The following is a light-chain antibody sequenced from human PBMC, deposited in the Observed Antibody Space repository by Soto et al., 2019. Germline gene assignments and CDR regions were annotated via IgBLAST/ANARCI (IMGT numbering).Light chain of an antibody. CDR2: GVS. Sequence: EIVMTQSPATLSLSPGDTATLSCRASQSVDTNLAWYVQKPGQAPRRLMYGVSTWRTGVTARFSGSGSGTEFTLTISSLQPEDFATYYCQQSYRTPHTFGQGTKLETK. CDR3: QQSYRTPHT. V-gene: IGKV3D-15*01. CDR1: QSVDTN. J-gene: IGKJ2*01.